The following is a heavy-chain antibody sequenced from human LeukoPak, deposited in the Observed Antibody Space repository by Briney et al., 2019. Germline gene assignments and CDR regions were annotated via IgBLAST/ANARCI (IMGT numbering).Heavy chain of an antibody. V-gene: IGHV3-23*01. D-gene: IGHD2-2*02. Sequence: GGSLRLSCAASGFTFSSYAMSWVRQAPGKGLEWVSAISGSGGSTYYADSVKGRFTISRDNSKNTLYLQMNSLRAEDTAVYYCAENTRYYYYYMDVWGKGTTVTVSS. J-gene: IGHJ6*03. CDR3: AENTRYYYYYMDV. CDR2: ISGSGGST. CDR1: GFTFSSYA.